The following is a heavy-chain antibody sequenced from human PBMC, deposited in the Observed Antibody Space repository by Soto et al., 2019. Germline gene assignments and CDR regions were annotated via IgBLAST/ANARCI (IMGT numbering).Heavy chain of an antibody. CDR1: GGSISSYY. V-gene: IGHV4-59*01. D-gene: IGHD1-1*01. CDR2: IYYSGST. J-gene: IGHJ4*02. Sequence: SETLSLTCTVSGGSISSYYWSWIRQPPGKGLEWIGYIYYSGSTNYNPSLKSRVTISVDTSKNQFSLKLSSVTAADTAVYYCAREDGYNSPFFDYWGQGTLVTVSS. CDR3: AREDGYNSPFFDY.